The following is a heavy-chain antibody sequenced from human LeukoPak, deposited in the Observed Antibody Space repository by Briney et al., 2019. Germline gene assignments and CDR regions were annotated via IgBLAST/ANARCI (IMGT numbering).Heavy chain of an antibody. J-gene: IGHJ4*02. Sequence: ASVKVSCKVSGYTLTELSMHWVRQAPGKGLEWMGGFDPEDGETIYAQKFQGRVTMTEDTSTDTAYMELSSLGSEDTAVYYCATPLIYGGNSERDYWGQGTLVTVSS. CDR2: FDPEDGET. V-gene: IGHV1-24*01. D-gene: IGHD4-23*01. CDR3: ATPLIYGGNSERDY. CDR1: GYTLTELS.